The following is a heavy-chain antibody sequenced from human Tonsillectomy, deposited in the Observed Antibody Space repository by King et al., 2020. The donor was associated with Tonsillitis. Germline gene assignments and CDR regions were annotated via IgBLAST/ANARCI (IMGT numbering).Heavy chain of an antibody. CDR2: ISSSSSYI. D-gene: IGHD3-3*01. V-gene: IGHV3-21*01. Sequence: VQLVESGGGLVKPGGSLRLSCAASGFTFSSYSMNWVRQAPGKGLEWVSSISSSSSYIYYADSVKGRFTISRDNAKNSLYLQMNSLRAEDTAVYYCASDAKESTDFWRPNYYMDVWGKGTTVTVSS. CDR1: GFTFSSYS. J-gene: IGHJ6*03. CDR3: ASDAKESTDFWRPNYYMDV.